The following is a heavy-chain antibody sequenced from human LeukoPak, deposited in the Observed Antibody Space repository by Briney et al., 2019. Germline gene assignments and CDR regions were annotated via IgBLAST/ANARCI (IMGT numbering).Heavy chain of an antibody. CDR1: GASISGYY. CDR3: AILPTL. CDR2: IYNSVN. Sequence: SETLSLTCTVSGASISGYYWSWIRQPPGKGLGWIGYIYNSVNDYNPSLKSRVIISSDPSKNQFSLRLSSMTAADTAVYYCAILPTLWGQGTLVTVSS. V-gene: IGHV4-59*01. J-gene: IGHJ4*02.